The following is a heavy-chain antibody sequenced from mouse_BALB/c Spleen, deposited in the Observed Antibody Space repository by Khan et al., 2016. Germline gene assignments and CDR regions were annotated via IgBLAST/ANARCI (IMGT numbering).Heavy chain of an antibody. V-gene: IGHV3-2*02. CDR2: ISYSGNS. CDR3: AKGRRNAWFAY. J-gene: IGHJ3*01. CDR1: GYSITSDYA. Sequence: EVQLQESGPGLVKPSQSLSLTCTVTGYSITSDYAWNWIRQFPGNKLEWMGYISYSGNSSYNPSLKSRISITRDTSKNQFFLQLNSVTPDDTATXYCAKGRRNAWFAYWGQGTLVTVSA.